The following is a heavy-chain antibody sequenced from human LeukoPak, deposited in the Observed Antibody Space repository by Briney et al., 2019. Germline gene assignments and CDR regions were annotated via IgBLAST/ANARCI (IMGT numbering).Heavy chain of an antibody. Sequence: GESLRISCKGSGYSFTSYWISWVRQMPGKGLEWMGRIDPSDSYTNYSPSFQGHVTISADKSISTAYLQWSSLKASDTAVYYCARPGERSRRDWNLDQWGQGTLVTVSS. J-gene: IGHJ4*02. CDR2: IDPSDSYT. D-gene: IGHD1-1*01. CDR3: ARPGERSRRDWNLDQ. V-gene: IGHV5-10-1*01. CDR1: GYSFTSYW.